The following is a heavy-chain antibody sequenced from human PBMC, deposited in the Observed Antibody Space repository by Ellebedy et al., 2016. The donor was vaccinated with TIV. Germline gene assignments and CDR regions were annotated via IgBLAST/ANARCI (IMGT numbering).Heavy chain of an antibody. CDR1: GFTFSNAW. D-gene: IGHD6-19*01. CDR3: TTTSDWYKDFDY. CDR2: IKSKTDGGTT. V-gene: IGHV3-15*01. J-gene: IGHJ4*02. Sequence: GESLKISCAASGFTFSNAWMSWVRQAPGKGLEWVGRIKSKTDGGTTDYAAPVKGRFTISRDDSKNTLYLQLNSLRTDDTAVYYCTTTSDWYKDFDYWGQGTLVTVSS.